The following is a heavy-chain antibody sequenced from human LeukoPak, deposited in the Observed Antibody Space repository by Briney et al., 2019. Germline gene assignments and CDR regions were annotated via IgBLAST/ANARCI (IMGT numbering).Heavy chain of an antibody. D-gene: IGHD1-14*01. J-gene: IGHJ4*02. CDR3: ARIQPSTSNVFDF. CDR2: IDWDDAK. Sequence: SGPTLVNPTQTLTLTCTFSGFSLSTSGMCVTWIRQPPGKALAWLARIDWDDAKYYTTFLKTSLTISKDTSKNQVVLTMTNVDPVDTATYYCARIQPSTSNVFDFWGQGTPVTVSS. CDR1: GFSLSTSGMC. V-gene: IGHV2-70*11.